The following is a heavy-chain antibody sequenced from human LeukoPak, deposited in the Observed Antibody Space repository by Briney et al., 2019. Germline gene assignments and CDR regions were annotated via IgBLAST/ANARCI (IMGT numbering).Heavy chain of an antibody. CDR2: IKQDGSEK. CDR3: ASRGGGYCSGGSCYYDY. D-gene: IGHD2-15*01. CDR1: GFTFSSYW. Sequence: PGGSLRLSCAASGFTFSSYWMSWVRQAPGKGLEWVANIKQDGSEKYYVDSVKGRFTISRDNAKNSLYLQMNSLRAEDTAVYYCASRGGGYCSGGSCYYDYWGQGTLVTVSS. V-gene: IGHV3-7*01. J-gene: IGHJ4*02.